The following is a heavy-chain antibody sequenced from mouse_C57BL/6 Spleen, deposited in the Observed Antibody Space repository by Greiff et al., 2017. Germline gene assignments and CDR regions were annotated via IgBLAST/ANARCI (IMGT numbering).Heavy chain of an antibody. Sequence: EVQLVESGPELVKPGASVKIPCKASGYTFTDYNMDWVKQSHGKSLEWIGDINPNNGGTIYNQKFKGKATLTVDKSSSTAYMELRSLTSEDTAVYYCAREGFTGGAMDYWGQGTSVTVSS. CDR2: INPNNGGT. V-gene: IGHV1-18*01. CDR1: GYTFTDYN. D-gene: IGHD1-1*01. CDR3: AREGFTGGAMDY. J-gene: IGHJ4*01.